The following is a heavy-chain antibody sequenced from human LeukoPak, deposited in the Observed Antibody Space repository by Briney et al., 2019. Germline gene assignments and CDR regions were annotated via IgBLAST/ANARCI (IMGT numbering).Heavy chain of an antibody. Sequence: PSETLSLTCTVSGGSISSYYWSWIRQPAGKGLEWIGRIYTSGGTNYNPSLKSRVTVSVDKSKNQFSLKLSSVTAADTAVYYCARATIAVAGFPFDYWGQGTLVTVSS. CDR3: ARATIAVAGFPFDY. J-gene: IGHJ4*02. V-gene: IGHV4-4*07. CDR2: IYTSGGT. D-gene: IGHD6-19*01. CDR1: GGSISSYY.